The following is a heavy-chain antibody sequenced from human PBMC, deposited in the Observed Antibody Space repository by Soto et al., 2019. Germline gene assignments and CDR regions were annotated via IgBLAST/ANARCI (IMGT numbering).Heavy chain of an antibody. D-gene: IGHD2-15*01. CDR2: IYYSGST. CDR3: ASCPASGGSCYPDY. Sequence: SETLSLTCTVSGGSISSYYWSWIRQPPGKGLEWIGYIYYSGSTNYNPSLKSRVTISVDTSKNQFSLKLSSVTAADTAVYYCASCPASGGSCYPDYWGQGTLVTVSS. V-gene: IGHV4-59*08. CDR1: GGSISSYY. J-gene: IGHJ4*02.